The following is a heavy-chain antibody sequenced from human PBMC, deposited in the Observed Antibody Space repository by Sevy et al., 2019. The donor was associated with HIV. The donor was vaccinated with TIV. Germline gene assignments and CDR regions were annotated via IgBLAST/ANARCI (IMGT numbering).Heavy chain of an antibody. CDR2: IFWNDDK. J-gene: IGHJ4*02. V-gene: IGHV2-5*01. CDR3: AHTYYYDSSDYYRDFDY. CDR1: GFSLSTSGVG. Sequence: SGPTLVNPTQTLTLTCTFSGFSLSTSGVGVGWIRQPPGKALEWLALIFWNDDKRYSPSLKSRVTSTKDTSKNQVVLTMTNMDPVDTATYYCAHTYYYDSSDYYRDFDYWGQGTLVTVSS. D-gene: IGHD3-22*01.